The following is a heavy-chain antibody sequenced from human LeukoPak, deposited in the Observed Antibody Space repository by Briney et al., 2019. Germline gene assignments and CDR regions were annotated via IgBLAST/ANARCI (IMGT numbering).Heavy chain of an antibody. J-gene: IGHJ3*02. D-gene: IGHD1-26*01. CDR2: FDPEDGET. CDR1: GYTLTELS. Sequence: ASVKVSCKFSGYTLTELSMHWVRQARGKGLDWMGGFDPEDGETIYAQKFQGRVTMTEDTSTDTAYMELSSLRSEDTAVYYCATAGAYEEAFDIWGQGTMVTVSS. CDR3: ATAGAYEEAFDI. V-gene: IGHV1-24*01.